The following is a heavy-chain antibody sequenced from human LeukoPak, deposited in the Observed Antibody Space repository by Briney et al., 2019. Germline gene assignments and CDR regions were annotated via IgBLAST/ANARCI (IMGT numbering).Heavy chain of an antibody. CDR3: ARGAGGGWVDY. Sequence: SETLSLTCSVSGGSINTYYWSWIRQPPGKGLEWIGYIYYSGSTNYNPSLKSRVTISVDTSKNQFSLKLSSVTAADTAVYYCARGAGGGWVDYWGQGTLVTVSS. D-gene: IGHD6-19*01. CDR1: GGSINTYY. J-gene: IGHJ4*02. V-gene: IGHV4-59*01. CDR2: IYYSGST.